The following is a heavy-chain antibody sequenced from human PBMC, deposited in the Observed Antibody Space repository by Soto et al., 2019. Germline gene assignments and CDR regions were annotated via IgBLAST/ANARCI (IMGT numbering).Heavy chain of an antibody. CDR3: ARYSRRGVTTCVDY. Sequence: QVTLKESGPVLVKPTETLTLTCTVSGFSLSSARMGVSWIRQPPGKALEWLAHIFSNDEKSYSTSLKSRLTISKDASKSQVVLTMTNMDPMDTGTYYCARYSRRGVTTCVDYWGQGTLVTVSS. J-gene: IGHJ4*02. D-gene: IGHD4-4*01. CDR2: IFSNDEK. V-gene: IGHV2-26*01. CDR1: GFSLSSARMG.